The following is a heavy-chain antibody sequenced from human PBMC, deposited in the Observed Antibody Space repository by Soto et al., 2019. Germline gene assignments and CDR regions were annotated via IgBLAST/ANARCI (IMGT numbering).Heavy chain of an antibody. CDR2: INPNSGGT. CDR3: ARGRLVREVKRLDWFAP. CDR1: GYTFTGHY. V-gene: IGHV1-2*02. J-gene: IGHJ5*02. Sequence: QVQLVQSGAEVKKPGASVKVSCKASGYTFTGHYMHWVRQAPGQGLEWLGWINPNSGGTNYAQKLQGRFTLTKDTSISTAYMELSRLRYDDTAVYYGARGRLVREVKRLDWFAPWGQVTLVTVSS. D-gene: IGHD3-10*01.